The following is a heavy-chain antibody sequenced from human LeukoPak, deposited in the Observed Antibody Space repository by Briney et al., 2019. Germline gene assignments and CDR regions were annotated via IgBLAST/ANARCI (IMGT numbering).Heavy chain of an antibody. J-gene: IGHJ4*02. Sequence: GGSLRLSCAASGFTFSSYTMHWVRQAPGKGLEYVSAISGNGGSTYYTNSLKGRFTISRDNSKNTLYLQMNSLRAEDTAVYYCAREKLGSDYFDYWGQGTLVTVSS. D-gene: IGHD3-10*01. CDR3: AREKLGSDYFDY. CDR2: ISGNGGST. CDR1: GFTFSSYT. V-gene: IGHV3-64*01.